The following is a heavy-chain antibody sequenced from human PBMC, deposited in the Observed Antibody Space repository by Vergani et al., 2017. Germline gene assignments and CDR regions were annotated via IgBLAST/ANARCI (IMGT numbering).Heavy chain of an antibody. Sequence: QITLKESGPTLVKPTQTLTLTCTFSGFSLSTSGVGVGWIRQPPGKALEWLAHIFSNDEKSYSTSLKSRLTISKDTSKSQVVLTMTNMDPVDTATYYCARIPEPTYYYDSSGPDYWGQGTLVTVSS. V-gene: IGHV2-26*01. D-gene: IGHD3-22*01. CDR1: GFSLSTSGVG. J-gene: IGHJ4*02. CDR3: ARIPEPTYYYDSSGPDY. CDR2: IFSNDEK.